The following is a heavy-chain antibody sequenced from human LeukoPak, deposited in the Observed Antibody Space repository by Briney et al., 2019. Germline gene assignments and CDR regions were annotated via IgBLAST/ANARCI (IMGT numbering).Heavy chain of an antibody. CDR3: ARLRCGHTDVICYNY. D-gene: IGHD2-21*01. CDR2: IISGGGV. CDR1: GVSFSAYS. J-gene: IGHJ4*02. Sequence: PSETLSLTCAVKGVSFSAYSWSWIRQSPGRGLEWIGEIISGGGVIYNPSLESRATISRDTSENQFSLSLTSVTDADTAVYYCARLRCGHTDVICYNYWGLGTLVTVPS. V-gene: IGHV4-34*12.